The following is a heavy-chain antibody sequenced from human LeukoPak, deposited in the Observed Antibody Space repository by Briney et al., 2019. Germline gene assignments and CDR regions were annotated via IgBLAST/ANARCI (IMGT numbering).Heavy chain of an antibody. V-gene: IGHV4-39*01. CDR2: IFYS. J-gene: IGHJ5*02. D-gene: IGHD3-10*01. Sequence: SETLSLTCTVSSGSISTSNYYWGWVRQPPGKALEWIGNIFYSPSLKSRVTTSVDTSKNQFSLRLSSVTATDTAMYYCARHGWDYPSGTYYTFDPRGQGTLVTVSS. CDR3: ARHGWDYPSGTYYTFDP. CDR1: SGSISTSNYY.